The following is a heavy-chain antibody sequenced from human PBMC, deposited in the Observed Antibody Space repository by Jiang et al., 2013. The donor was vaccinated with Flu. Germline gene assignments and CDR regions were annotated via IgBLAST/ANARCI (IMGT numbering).Heavy chain of an antibody. D-gene: IGHD5-12*01. CDR3: ARLRRDSVAPDGY. J-gene: IGHJ4*02. V-gene: IGHV4-39*01. CDR1: GGSISSSSYY. Sequence: SGPGLVKPSETLSLTCTVSGGSISSSSYYWGWIRQPPGKGLEWIGSIYYSGSTYYNPSLKSRVTISVDTSKNQFSLKLSSVTAADTAVYYCARLRRDSVAPDGYWGQGTLVTVSS. CDR2: IYYSGST.